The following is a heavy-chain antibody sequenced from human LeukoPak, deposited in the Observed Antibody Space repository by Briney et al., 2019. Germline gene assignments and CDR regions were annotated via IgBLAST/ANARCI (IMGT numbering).Heavy chain of an antibody. CDR1: GYTFTSCY. V-gene: IGHV1-46*01. CDR2: INPSGGST. J-gene: IGHJ4*02. CDR3: ARDRKRTTLLWFGELYPDY. D-gene: IGHD3-10*01. Sequence: ASVKVSCKASGYTFTSCYMHWVRQAPGQGLEWMGIINPSGGSTSYAQKFQGRVTMTRDMSTSTVYMELSSLRSEDTAVYCCARDRKRTTLLWFGELYPDYWGQETLVTVSS.